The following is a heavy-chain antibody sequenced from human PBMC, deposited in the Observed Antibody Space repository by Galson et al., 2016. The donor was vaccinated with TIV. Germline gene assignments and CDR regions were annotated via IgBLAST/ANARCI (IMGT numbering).Heavy chain of an antibody. Sequence: ETLSLPCTVSGGSISSSTNYWGWIRQPPGKGLEWIGSIYYSGSTSYNPSLKSRVTISVDTSKNQFSLKLSSVTAADTAVYYCATGGQGFGTFDYWGQGTLITVSS. CDR1: GGSISSSTNY. CDR3: ATGGQGFGTFDY. D-gene: IGHD3-16*01. V-gene: IGHV4-39*01. CDR2: IYYSGST. J-gene: IGHJ4*02.